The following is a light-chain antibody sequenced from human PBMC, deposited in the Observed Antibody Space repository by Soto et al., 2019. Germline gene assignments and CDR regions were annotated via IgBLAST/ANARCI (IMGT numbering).Light chain of an antibody. CDR1: QSVSTN. CDR2: GAS. J-gene: IGKJ4*01. Sequence: EIVMTQSPATLSVSPGETVTLSCRASQSVSTNLAWSQQKPGQAPRLLIYGASTRATGIPARFSGSGSGTDCTISISSLQSADFAVYFCQQYNNWPQVTFGGGTKVEIK. CDR3: QQYNNWPQVT. V-gene: IGKV3-15*01.